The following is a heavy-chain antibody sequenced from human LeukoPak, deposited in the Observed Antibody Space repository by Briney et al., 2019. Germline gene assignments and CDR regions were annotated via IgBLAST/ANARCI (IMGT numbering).Heavy chain of an antibody. CDR1: GGTFSSYA. D-gene: IGHD3-22*01. V-gene: IGHV1-69*04. Sequence: ASVKVSFKASGGTFSSYAISWVRQAPGQGLEWMGRIIPILGIANYAQKFQGRVTITADKSTSTAYMELSSLRSEDTAVYYCARSLEYYYDSSGYYTPDYWGQGTLVTVSS. CDR2: IIPILGIA. CDR3: ARSLEYYYDSSGYYTPDY. J-gene: IGHJ4*02.